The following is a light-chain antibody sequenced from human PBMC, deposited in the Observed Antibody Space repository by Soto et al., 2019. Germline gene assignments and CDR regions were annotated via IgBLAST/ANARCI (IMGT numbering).Light chain of an antibody. V-gene: IGKV4-1*01. CDR2: WAS. Sequence: DIVMTQSPDSVAVSLGERATINCKSSQSVLDSSNNKNYLTWYQQKPGQPPKLLIYWASTRESGVPDRFSGSGSGTDFTRTISSLQAEDVAVYYCQQCYSTPWTFGQGTKVEIK. J-gene: IGKJ1*01. CDR3: QQCYSTPWT. CDR1: QSVLDSSNNKNY.